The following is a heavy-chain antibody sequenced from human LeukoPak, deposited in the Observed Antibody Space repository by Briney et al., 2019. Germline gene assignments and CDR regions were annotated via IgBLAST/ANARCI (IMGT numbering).Heavy chain of an antibody. CDR1: GFTFSSYS. V-gene: IGHV3-21*01. CDR2: ISSSSSYI. Sequence: GGSLRLSCAASGFTFSSYSMNWVRQAPGKGLEWVSSISSSSSYIYYADSVKGRFTISRDNAKNSLYLQMNSLRAEDTAVYYCARDKQWQWAFDIWGQGTMVTVSS. J-gene: IGHJ3*02. D-gene: IGHD6-19*01. CDR3: ARDKQWQWAFDI.